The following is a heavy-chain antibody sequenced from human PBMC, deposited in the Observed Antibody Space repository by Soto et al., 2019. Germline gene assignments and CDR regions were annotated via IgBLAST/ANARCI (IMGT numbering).Heavy chain of an antibody. CDR1: GGSFSGYY. D-gene: IGHD6-19*01. J-gene: IGHJ6*02. CDR3: ARGRRYSSGWRGLDYYYGMDV. CDR2: INHSGST. Sequence: ASETLSLTCAVYGGSFSGYYWSWIRQPPGKGLEWIGEINHSGSTNCNPSLKSRVTISVDTSKNQFSLKLSSVTAADTAVYYCARGRRYSSGWRGLDYYYGMDVWGQGTTVTVSS. V-gene: IGHV4-34*01.